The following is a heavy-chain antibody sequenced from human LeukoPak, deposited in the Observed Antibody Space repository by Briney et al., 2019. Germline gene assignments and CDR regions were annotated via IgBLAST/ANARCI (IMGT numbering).Heavy chain of an antibody. CDR3: AKIFCSSVTCYFDL. V-gene: IGHV4-4*07. CDR2: IYTSGST. CDR1: GGSISSYY. Sequence: PSETLSLTCTVSGGSISSYYWSWIRQPPGKGLEWIGRIYTSGSTNYNPSLKSRVTISVNTSKNQFSLRLSSVTAADTAVYYCAKIFCSSVTCYFDLWGQGTLVTVSS. J-gene: IGHJ4*02. D-gene: IGHD2-2*01.